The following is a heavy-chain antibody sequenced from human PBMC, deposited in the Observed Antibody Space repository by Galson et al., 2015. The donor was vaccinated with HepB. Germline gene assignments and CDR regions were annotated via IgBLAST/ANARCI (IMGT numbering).Heavy chain of an antibody. Sequence: SLRLSCAASGFTFSSYAMSWVRQAPGKGLEWVSAISGSGGSTYYADSVKGRFTISRDNSKNTLYLQMNSLRAEDTAVYYCARGGTYYYGSGTKLPHFDYWGQGTLVTVSS. V-gene: IGHV3-23*01. CDR3: ARGGTYYYGSGTKLPHFDY. J-gene: IGHJ4*02. CDR1: GFTFSSYA. D-gene: IGHD3-10*01. CDR2: ISGSGGST.